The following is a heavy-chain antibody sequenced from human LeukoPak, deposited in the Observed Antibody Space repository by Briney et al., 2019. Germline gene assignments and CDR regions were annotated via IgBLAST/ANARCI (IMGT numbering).Heavy chain of an antibody. D-gene: IGHD3-3*01. Sequence: GSLRLSCAASGFTFSSYSMSWVRQAPGKGLEWVSFIYSGGNTYYADSVKGRFTISRDNSKNTVHLQMNSLRAEDTAVYYCARGNHRRFWSGSHDAFDIWGQGTMVTVSS. CDR1: GFTFSSYS. CDR2: IYSGGNT. V-gene: IGHV3-66*01. J-gene: IGHJ3*02. CDR3: ARGNHRRFWSGSHDAFDI.